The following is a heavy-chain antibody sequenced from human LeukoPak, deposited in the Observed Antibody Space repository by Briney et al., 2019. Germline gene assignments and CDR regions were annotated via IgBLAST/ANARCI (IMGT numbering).Heavy chain of an antibody. J-gene: IGHJ6*02. CDR2: IIPIFGIA. Sequence: SVKVSCKASGGTFSSYAISWVRQAPGQGLEWMGRIIPIFGIANYAQKFQGRVTITADKSTSTAYMELSSLRSEDTAVYYCARGGIVVVPEPCYGMDVWGQGTTVTVSS. CDR1: GGTFSSYA. D-gene: IGHD2-2*01. CDR3: ARGGIVVVPEPCYGMDV. V-gene: IGHV1-69*04.